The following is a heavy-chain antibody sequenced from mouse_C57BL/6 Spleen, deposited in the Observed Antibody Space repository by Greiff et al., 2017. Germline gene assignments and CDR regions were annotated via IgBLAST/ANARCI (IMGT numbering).Heavy chain of an antibody. D-gene: IGHD1-1*01. CDR1: GYTFTNYW. Sequence: VQLQEPGAELVRPGTSVKMSCKASGYTFTNYWIGWAKQRPGHGLEWIGDIYPAGCYTNYNEKFKGKATLTADKSSSTAYMHFSSLTSEDAAIYYCARRSYGSRMDYWGQGTSLTVSS. CDR2: IYPAGCYT. J-gene: IGHJ4*01. V-gene: IGHV1-63*01. CDR3: ARRSYGSRMDY.